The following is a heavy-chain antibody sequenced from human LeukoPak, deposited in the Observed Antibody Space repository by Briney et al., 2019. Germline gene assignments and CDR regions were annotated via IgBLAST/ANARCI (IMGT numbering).Heavy chain of an antibody. J-gene: IGHJ4*02. V-gene: IGHV1-69*05. CDR3: AMQRPTYYYDSSGYHPFDY. Sequence: SVKVSCKASGSTFSNFAVSWVRQAPGQGLEWMGGIILIFGTTNYARKFQGRVTMTRDTSISTAYMELSRLRSDDTAVYYCAMQRPTYYYDSSGYHPFDYWGQGTLVTVSS. CDR2: IILIFGTT. CDR1: GSTFSNFA. D-gene: IGHD3-22*01.